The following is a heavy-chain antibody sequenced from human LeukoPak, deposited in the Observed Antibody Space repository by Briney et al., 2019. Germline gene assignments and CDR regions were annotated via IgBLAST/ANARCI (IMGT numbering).Heavy chain of an antibody. CDR1: GFAFSNYW. CDR2: IKSDGSGI. V-gene: IGHV3-74*01. D-gene: IGHD3-3*01. Sequence: GGSLTLSCTTPGFAFSNYWMYWFRKAPGKGLVWVSRIKSDGSGITYTDSVEGRFTISRDNVKNTLYLQMNSLRDEDTAVYYCVRGQTIDYWGQGTLVTVSS. J-gene: IGHJ4*02. CDR3: VRGQTIDY.